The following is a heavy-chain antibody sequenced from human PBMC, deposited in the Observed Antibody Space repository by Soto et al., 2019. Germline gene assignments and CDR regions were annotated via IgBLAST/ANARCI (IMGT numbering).Heavy chain of an antibody. CDR3: AHTGPRAFAY. CDR1: GFSLSTTAVG. J-gene: IGHJ4*02. CDR2: IYWDDDK. V-gene: IGHV2-5*02. Sequence: QITLKESGPPLVKPTQTLTLTCTFSGFSLSTTAVGVGWIRQPPGKALEWLALIYWDDDKRYSPSLNSRLTITKDTSKNQLVLTMTIVNPVDTATYYCAHTGPRAFAYWGQGALVTVSS.